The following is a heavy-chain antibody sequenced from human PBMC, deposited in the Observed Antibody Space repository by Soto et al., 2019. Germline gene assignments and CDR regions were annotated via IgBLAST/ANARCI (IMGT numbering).Heavy chain of an antibody. CDR2: IYYSGST. V-gene: IGHV4-30-4*08. J-gene: IGHJ4*02. CDR1: GFTLSDHY. D-gene: IGHD5-18*01. Sequence: LRLSCAGSGFTLSDHYIDWVRQAPGKGLEWIGYIYYSGSTYYNPSLKSRVTISVDTSKNQFSLKLSSVTAADTAVYYCARTPIYRVHSYGFDRWGQGTLVTVSS. CDR3: ARTPIYRVHSYGFDR.